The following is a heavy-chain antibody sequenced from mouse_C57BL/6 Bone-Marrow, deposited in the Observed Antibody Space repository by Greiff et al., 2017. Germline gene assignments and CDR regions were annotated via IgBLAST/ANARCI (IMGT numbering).Heavy chain of an antibody. CDR1: GYTFTSSW. J-gene: IGHJ3*01. CDR2: ISPGSGST. V-gene: IGHV1-55*01. CDR3: AKSARTWFAY. Sequence: VQLQQPGAELVKPGASVKMSCKASGYTFTSSWITWVKPRPGQGLEWIGDISPGSGSTNSNEKFKSKATLTVDTSSSTAYMQLSSLTSEDSAVFYCAKSARTWFAYWGQGTLVTVSA.